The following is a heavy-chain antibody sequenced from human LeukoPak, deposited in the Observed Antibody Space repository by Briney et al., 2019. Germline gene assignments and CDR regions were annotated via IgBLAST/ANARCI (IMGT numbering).Heavy chain of an antibody. CDR3: ARDSAGLGFDP. CDR1: GYTFTSYY. V-gene: IGHV1-46*01. Sequence: GASVKVSCKASGYTFTSYYMHWVRQAPGQGLEWMGIINPSGGSTSYAQKFQGRVTMTRDTSTSTVCMELSSLRSEDTAVYYCARDSAGLGFDPWGQGTLVTVSS. D-gene: IGHD3-10*01. J-gene: IGHJ5*02. CDR2: INPSGGST.